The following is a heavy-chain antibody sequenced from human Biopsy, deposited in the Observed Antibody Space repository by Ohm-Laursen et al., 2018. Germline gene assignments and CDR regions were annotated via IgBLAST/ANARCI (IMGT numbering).Heavy chain of an antibody. CDR2: ISGSGAST. CDR3: ARPTNARAGGAPFDI. J-gene: IGHJ3*02. Sequence: SLRLSCAASGFTFSRNDMSWVRQAPEKGLEWVSGISGSGASTYYADSVKGRFTISRDNSKNTLYLQMNSLRAEDTAMYYCARPTNARAGGAPFDIWGQGTMVTVSS. V-gene: IGHV3-23*01. D-gene: IGHD1-1*01. CDR1: GFTFSRND.